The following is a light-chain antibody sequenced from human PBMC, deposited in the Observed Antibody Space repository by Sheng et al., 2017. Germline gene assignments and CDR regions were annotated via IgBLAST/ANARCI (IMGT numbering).Light chain of an antibody. CDR3: QQRSNWPPIT. J-gene: IGKJ5*01. CDR1: QDVYNNY. Sequence: ETVLRQSPGTLSLSPGETATLSCRANQDVYNNYLAWYQQKPGQTPRLLIYAASTRATGIPARFSGSGSGTDFTLTISSLEPEDFAVYYCQQRSNWPPITFGQGTRLEIK. V-gene: IGKV3-11*01. CDR2: AAS.